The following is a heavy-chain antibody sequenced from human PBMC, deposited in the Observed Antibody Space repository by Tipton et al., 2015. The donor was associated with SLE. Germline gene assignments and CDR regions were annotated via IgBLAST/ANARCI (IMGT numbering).Heavy chain of an antibody. CDR2: FYYGGNT. J-gene: IGHJ4*02. Sequence: TLSLTCTVSGASITTSEYFWGWIRQPPGKGLEWIGIFYYGGNTYYNPSLKSPVSISAGTSKNQFSLKLNSVTAADTAVYYCARGLTQSPDYWGQGTLVTVSS. CDR1: GASITTSEYF. V-gene: IGHV4-39*07. D-gene: IGHD2-15*01. CDR3: ARGLTQSPDY.